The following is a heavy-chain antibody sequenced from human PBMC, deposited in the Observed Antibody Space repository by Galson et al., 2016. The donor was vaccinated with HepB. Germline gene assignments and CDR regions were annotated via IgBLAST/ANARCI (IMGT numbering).Heavy chain of an antibody. CDR2: IMHSGATT. CDR1: GFIFSIYA. Sequence: SLRLSCAASGFIFSIYAMNWVRQAPGEGLEWVSTIMHSGATTYYADSVRGRSTVSRDNFRNTLYLQMNNLRPEDTAVYYCSKDFGREVYGSSGPWGQGALVTVST. V-gene: IGHV3-23*01. J-gene: IGHJ5*02. CDR3: SKDFGREVYGSSGP. D-gene: IGHD3-22*01.